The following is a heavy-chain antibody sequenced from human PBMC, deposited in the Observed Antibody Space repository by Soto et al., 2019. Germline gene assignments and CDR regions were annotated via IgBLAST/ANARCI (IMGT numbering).Heavy chain of an antibody. J-gene: IGHJ3*02. CDR1: GGSISSYF. CDR2: IYYRGST. CDR3: ARARTTVTTRGGAFDI. Sequence: SDTLSLTWTVSGGSISSYFWSWIRQPPGKGLEWIGYIYYRGSTNYTPSLKSLVTISVDTSKNQFSLKLSSVTAADTAVYYCARARTTVTTRGGAFDIWGQGTMVTVSS. V-gene: IGHV4-59*07. D-gene: IGHD4-17*01.